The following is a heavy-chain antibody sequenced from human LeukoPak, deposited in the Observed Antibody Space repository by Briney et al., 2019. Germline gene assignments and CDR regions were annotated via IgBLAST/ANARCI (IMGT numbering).Heavy chain of an antibody. Sequence: PGTSLRLSCAASGFTFSSYSMNWVRQAPGKGLEWVSYISSSSSTIYYADSVKGRFTISRDNAKNSLFLQMNSLRAEDTAVYYCARFALKTPPTDWGQGTLVTVSS. CDR2: ISSSSSTI. CDR1: GFTFSSYS. J-gene: IGHJ4*02. CDR3: ARFALKTPPTD. V-gene: IGHV3-48*04.